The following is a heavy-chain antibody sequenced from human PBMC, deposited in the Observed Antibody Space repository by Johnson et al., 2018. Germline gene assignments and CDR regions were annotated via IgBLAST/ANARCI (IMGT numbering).Heavy chain of an antibody. CDR3: AREGWLQSAGSYGMDV. CDR2: ISSSSSYI. V-gene: IGHV3-21*01. D-gene: IGHD5-24*01. Sequence: VQLGESGGGLVKPGGSLRLSCAASGFTFSSYSMNWVRQAPGKGLAWVSSISSSSSYIYYADSVKGRCTIPRHNAKNSLYPQMNSLSAEDTAVYYCAREGWLQSAGSYGMDVWGQGTTVTVSS. J-gene: IGHJ6*02. CDR1: GFTFSSYS.